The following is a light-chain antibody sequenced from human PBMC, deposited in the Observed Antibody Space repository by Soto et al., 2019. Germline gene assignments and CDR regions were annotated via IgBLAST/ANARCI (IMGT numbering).Light chain of an antibody. Sequence: ILMTQSPSSLSASLGERATLSCRASQGITSNLAWYQQKPGKAPRLLIYAASTMPSGIPSRFSGSGSGTEFTLTVSSLQSEDFAIYYCQQLNKYPITFGQGTRLEIK. CDR3: QQLNKYPIT. CDR2: AAS. J-gene: IGKJ5*01. CDR1: QGITSN. V-gene: IGKV1-9*01.